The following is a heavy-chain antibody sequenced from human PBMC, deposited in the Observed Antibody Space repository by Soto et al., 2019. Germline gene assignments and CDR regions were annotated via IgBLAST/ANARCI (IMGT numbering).Heavy chain of an antibody. CDR2: INPNSGGT. CDR3: ARDYFVYYSASYYNDNSFGP. Sequence: GASVKVSCKASGYTFTNYYMQLVRQAPGQGLEWMGWINPNSGGTNYAQKFQGRVTMTRDKSLSTAYMELSRLRSDDTAVYYCARDYFVYYSASYYNDNSFGPWGQGTWVTVYS. V-gene: IGHV1-2*02. CDR1: GYTFTNYY. D-gene: IGHD3-10*01. J-gene: IGHJ5*02.